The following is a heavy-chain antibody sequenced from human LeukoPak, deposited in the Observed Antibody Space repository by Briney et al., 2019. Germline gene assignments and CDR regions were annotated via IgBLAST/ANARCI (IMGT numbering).Heavy chain of an antibody. CDR3: ARVELVLEWSFDY. D-gene: IGHD3-3*01. CDR1: GDTVTNYA. Sequence: ASVKVSCKASGDTVTNYAISWVRLAPGEGLEWVGGIIPLFGTTNYAQKFKGRVTITADESTRTAYMELSGLRSEDTAVYYCARVELVLEWSFDYWGQGTLVTVSS. J-gene: IGHJ4*02. CDR2: IIPLFGTT. V-gene: IGHV1-69*13.